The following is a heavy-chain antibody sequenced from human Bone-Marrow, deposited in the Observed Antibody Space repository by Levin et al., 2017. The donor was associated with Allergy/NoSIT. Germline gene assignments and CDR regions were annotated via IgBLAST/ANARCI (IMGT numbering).Heavy chain of an antibody. CDR2: ISYDGTKK. Sequence: GESLKISCAASGFTFKTYALHWVRQAPGKGLEWVAVISYDGTKKYYTDSVKGRFTISRDNFRNTMFLQMNSLRAEDTALYYCARPRDDYKLDSNAFDIWGQGTMVTVSS. D-gene: IGHD5-24*01. CDR3: ARPRDDYKLDSNAFDI. CDR1: GFTFKTYA. J-gene: IGHJ3*02. V-gene: IGHV3-30*04.